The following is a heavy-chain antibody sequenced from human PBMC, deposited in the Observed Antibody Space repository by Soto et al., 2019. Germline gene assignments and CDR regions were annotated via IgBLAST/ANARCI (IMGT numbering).Heavy chain of an antibody. CDR3: ARHMYTGIAVAGNPFYY. J-gene: IGHJ4*02. D-gene: IGHD6-19*01. V-gene: IGHV4-30-4*01. Sequence: SETLSLTCTVSGGSISSGDYRWSWIRQPPGKGLEWIGYIYYSGSTYYNPSLKSRVIISIDTSENQFSLRLSSVTAADTAVYYCARHMYTGIAVAGNPFYYSGQGTLVTVSS. CDR1: GGSISSGDYR. CDR2: IYYSGST.